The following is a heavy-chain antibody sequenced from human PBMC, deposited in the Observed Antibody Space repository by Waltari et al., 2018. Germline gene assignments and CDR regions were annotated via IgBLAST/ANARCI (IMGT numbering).Heavy chain of an antibody. CDR1: GGSISSSGSY. CDR2: ISYSGIT. CDR3: ARFSKSANWIDP. J-gene: IGHJ5*02. D-gene: IGHD3-3*02. V-gene: IGHV4-39*01. Sequence: QLQLQESGPGLVKPSETLSLTCTVSGGSISSSGSYWGWIRQPPGKGMDWIGSISYSGITYYNPSLMSRVTISVDTSKNQFSLKLTSVIAAETAVCYCARFSKSANWIDPWGQGTLVTVSS.